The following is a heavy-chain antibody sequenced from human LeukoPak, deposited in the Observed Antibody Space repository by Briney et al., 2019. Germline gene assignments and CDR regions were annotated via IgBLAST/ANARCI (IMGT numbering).Heavy chain of an antibody. CDR1: GGSISSYY. CDR3: ARDRNDPWYSSSWYYGMDV. D-gene: IGHD6-13*01. V-gene: IGHV4-4*07. J-gene: IGHJ6*02. Sequence: SETLSLTCTVSGGSISSYYWSWIRQPAGKGLEWIGRIYTSGSTNYNPSLKSRVTMSVDTSKNQFSLKLSSVTAEDTAVYYCARDRNDPWYSSSWYYGMDVWGQGTTVTVSS. CDR2: IYTSGST.